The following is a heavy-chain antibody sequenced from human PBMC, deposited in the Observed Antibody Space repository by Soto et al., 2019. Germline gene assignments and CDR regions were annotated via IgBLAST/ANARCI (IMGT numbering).Heavy chain of an antibody. V-gene: IGHV4-34*01. CDR1: GGSFSGYY. J-gene: IGHJ4*02. Sequence: QVQLQQWGAGLLKPSETLSLTCAVYGGSFSGYYWSWIRQPPGKGLEWIGEINHSGSTNYNPSLKSRVTISVDTSKNQFSLKLSSVTAADTAVYYCARWAPVTTPSYYFDYWGQGTLVTVSS. CDR3: ARWAPVTTPSYYFDY. CDR2: INHSGST. D-gene: IGHD4-17*01.